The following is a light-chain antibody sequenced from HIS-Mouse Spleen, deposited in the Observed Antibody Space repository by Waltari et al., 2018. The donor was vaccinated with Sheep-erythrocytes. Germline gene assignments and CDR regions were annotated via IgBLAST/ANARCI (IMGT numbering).Light chain of an antibody. V-gene: IGLV2-14*01. Sequence: QSALTQPASVSGSPGQSITISCTGTSSDVGGYNYVSWYQQHPGKAPKLMIYGVSNRRSGVSYRCSGSKDGNTASLTISGLQAEDEADYYCSSYTSSSTWVFGGGTKLTVL. CDR2: GVS. CDR3: SSYTSSSTWV. J-gene: IGLJ3*02. CDR1: SSDVGGYNY.